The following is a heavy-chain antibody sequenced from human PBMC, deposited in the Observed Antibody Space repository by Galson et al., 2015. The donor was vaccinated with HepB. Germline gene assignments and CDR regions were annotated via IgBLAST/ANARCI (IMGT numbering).Heavy chain of an antibody. V-gene: IGHV3-21*01. CDR2: ISSSSSYI. J-gene: IGHJ4*02. Sequence: SLRLSCAASGFTFSSYSMNWVRQAPGKGLEWVSSISSSSSYIYYADSVKGRFTISRDNAKNSLYLQMNSLRAEDTAVYYCARDESITMVRGVTRSFDYWGQGTLVTVSS. CDR3: ARDESITMVRGVTRSFDY. D-gene: IGHD3-10*01. CDR1: GFTFSSYS.